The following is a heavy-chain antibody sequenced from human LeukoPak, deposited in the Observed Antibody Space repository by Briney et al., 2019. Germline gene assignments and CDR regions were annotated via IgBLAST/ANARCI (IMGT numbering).Heavy chain of an antibody. CDR3: TTELTSYDILTGYTTYDY. D-gene: IGHD3-9*01. CDR2: IKSKTDGGTT. CDR1: GFTFSNAW. Sequence: GGSLRLSCAASGFTFSNAWMSWVRRAPGKGLEWVGRIKSKTDGGTTDDAAPVKGRFTISRDDSKNTLYLQMNSLKTEDTAVYYCTTELTSYDILTGYTTYDYWGQGTLVTVSS. J-gene: IGHJ4*02. V-gene: IGHV3-15*01.